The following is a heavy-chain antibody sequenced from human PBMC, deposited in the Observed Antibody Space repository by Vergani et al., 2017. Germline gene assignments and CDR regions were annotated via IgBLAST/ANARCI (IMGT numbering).Heavy chain of an antibody. V-gene: IGHV3-9*01. CDR3: AKEGGGYCSGGTCYPEY. J-gene: IGHJ4*02. CDR1: GFTFQAFA. Sequence: VEAGGGLVQPGGSLRLSCTVSGFTFQAFAFHWVRQVSGRGLELVSGIDRNYGVKNGNSFEGRFSISRDNAKKAVFLQMNNLRHEDTAVYYCAKEGGGYCSGGTCYPEYWGQGTLVIVSS. D-gene: IGHD2-15*01. CDR2: IDRNYGVK.